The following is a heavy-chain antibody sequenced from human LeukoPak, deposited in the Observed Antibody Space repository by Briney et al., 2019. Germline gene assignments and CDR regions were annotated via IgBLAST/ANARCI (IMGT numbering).Heavy chain of an antibody. CDR3: AGRYSGSYHVDY. CDR1: GYSISSGYY. V-gene: IGHV4-38-2*01. Sequence: SETLSLTCAVSGYSISSGYYWGWIRQPPGKGLEWIGSIYHSGSTYYNPSLKSRVTISVDTSKNQFSLKLSSVTAADTAVYYCAGRYSGSYHVDYWGQGTLVTVSS. J-gene: IGHJ4*02. D-gene: IGHD1-26*01. CDR2: IYHSGST.